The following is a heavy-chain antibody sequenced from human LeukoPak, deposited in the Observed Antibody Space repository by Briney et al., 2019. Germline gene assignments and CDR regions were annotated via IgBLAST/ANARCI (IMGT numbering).Heavy chain of an antibody. D-gene: IGHD1-26*01. Sequence: SVKGRFTISRDNAKKSLYLQMNGLRAEDTAVYYCARTVGGYYFDYWGQGSLVTVSS. J-gene: IGHJ4*02. V-gene: IGHV3-21*01. CDR3: ARTVGGYYFDY.